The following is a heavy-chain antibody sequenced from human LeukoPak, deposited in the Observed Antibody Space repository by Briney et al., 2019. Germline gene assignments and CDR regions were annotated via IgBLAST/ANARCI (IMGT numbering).Heavy chain of an antibody. J-gene: IGHJ4*02. CDR3: ARVDSSGYNQHHDY. Sequence: GGSLRLSCAASGFTFSSHAMGWVRQAPGKGLEWVANINEEGSEKYYVDSVKGRFTISRDNAKNSLYLHMNSLRAEDTAVYYCARVDSSGYNQHHDYWGQGTLVTVSS. D-gene: IGHD3-22*01. CDR1: GFTFSSHA. V-gene: IGHV3-7*01. CDR2: INEEGSEK.